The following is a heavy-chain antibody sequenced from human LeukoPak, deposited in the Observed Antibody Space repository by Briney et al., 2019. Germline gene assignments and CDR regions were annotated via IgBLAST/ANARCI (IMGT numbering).Heavy chain of an antibody. V-gene: IGHV1-2*02. CDR2: INPNSGGT. J-gene: IGHJ5*02. CDR3: ARERPNSSSWYARWFDP. Sequence: GASVKVSCKASGYTFTGNYMHWVRQAPGQRLEWMGWINPNSGGTNYAQKFQGRVTMTRDTSITTAYMELTRLRSDDTAVYYCARERPNSSSWYARWFDPWGQGTLVTVSS. D-gene: IGHD6-13*01. CDR1: GYTFTGNY.